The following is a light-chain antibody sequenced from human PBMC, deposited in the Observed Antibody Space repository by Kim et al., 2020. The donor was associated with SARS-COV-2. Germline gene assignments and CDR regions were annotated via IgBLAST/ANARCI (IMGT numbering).Light chain of an antibody. Sequence: EIVMSQSPATLSVSPGERATLSCRASQSVSSNLAWYQQKPGQAPRLLIYGAATRATGIPARFSGSGSGTEFTLTISSLQSEDFAVYYCQQYPNWPTFGGGTKVDIK. CDR2: GAA. CDR1: QSVSSN. V-gene: IGKV3-15*01. J-gene: IGKJ4*01. CDR3: QQYPNWPT.